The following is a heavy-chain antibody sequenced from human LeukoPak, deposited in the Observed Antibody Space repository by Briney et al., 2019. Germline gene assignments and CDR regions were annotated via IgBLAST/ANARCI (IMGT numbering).Heavy chain of an antibody. CDR3: AKGARFGEPLSAY. Sequence: ASVKVSCKASGYTFTGNYIHWVRQAPGQGLEGMGWINPNSGGTNSAQRFQGRVTMTRDTSISTAYMELSRLTSDDTAMYYCAKGARFGEPLSAYWGQGTLVTVSS. V-gene: IGHV1-2*02. CDR2: INPNSGGT. CDR1: GYTFTGNY. J-gene: IGHJ4*02. D-gene: IGHD1-14*01.